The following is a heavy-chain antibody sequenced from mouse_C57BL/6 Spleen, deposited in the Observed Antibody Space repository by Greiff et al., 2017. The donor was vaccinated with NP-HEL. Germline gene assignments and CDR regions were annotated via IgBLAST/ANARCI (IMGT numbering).Heavy chain of an antibody. CDR2: IWGVGST. D-gene: IGHD2-5*01. J-gene: IGHJ3*01. V-gene: IGHV2-6*01. Sequence: VKLMESGPGLVAPSQSLSITCTVSGFSLTSYGVDWVRQSPGKGLEWLGVIWGVGSTNYNSALKSRLSISKDNSKSQVFLKMNSLQTDDTAMYYWASGDSKFLFSYWGQGTLVTVSA. CDR1: GFSLTSYG. CDR3: ASGDSKFLFSY.